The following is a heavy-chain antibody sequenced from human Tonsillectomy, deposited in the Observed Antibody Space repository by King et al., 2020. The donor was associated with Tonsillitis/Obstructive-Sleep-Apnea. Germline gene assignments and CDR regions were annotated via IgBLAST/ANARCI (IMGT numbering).Heavy chain of an antibody. Sequence: QLQESGPGLVKPSETLSLTCTVSGGSISSSSYYWGWIRQPPGKGLEWIGCIYYSGSTYYNPSLKSRVTISVDTSKNQFSLKLSSVTAADTAVYYCARLPTGGGPYYDFWSGYYAGAGVDYWGQGTLVTVSS. CDR1: GGSISSSSYY. V-gene: IGHV4-39*01. J-gene: IGHJ4*02. CDR2: IYYSGST. CDR3: ARLPTGGGPYYDFWSGYYAGAGVDY. D-gene: IGHD3-3*01.